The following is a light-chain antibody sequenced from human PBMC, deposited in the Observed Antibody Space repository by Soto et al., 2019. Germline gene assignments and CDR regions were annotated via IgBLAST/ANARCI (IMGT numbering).Light chain of an antibody. J-gene: IGLJ1*01. Sequence: QSALTQPASVSGSPGQSITISCTGTSSDVGGYNYVSWYQQHPGKAPQLMIYEVSNRPSGVSNRFSGSKSGNTASLTISGIQAEDEAAYYCSSSTSSSIDYVFGTGTKLTVL. CDR2: EVS. CDR3: SSSTSSSIDYV. V-gene: IGLV2-14*01. CDR1: SSDVGGYNY.